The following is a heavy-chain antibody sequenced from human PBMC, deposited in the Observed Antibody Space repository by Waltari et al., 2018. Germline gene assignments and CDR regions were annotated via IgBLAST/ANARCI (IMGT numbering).Heavy chain of an antibody. Sequence: GGLVQPGRSLRLSCAASGFTFDDYAMHWVRQAPGKGLEWVSGINWNGGGPGYADSVKGRFTISRDNVKNSLYLQINDLRAEDTAFYYCAKDRIAAAPYWHFDLWGRGTLVTVSS. D-gene: IGHD6-13*01. CDR3: AKDRIAAAPYWHFDL. V-gene: IGHV3-9*01. CDR2: INWNGGGP. J-gene: IGHJ2*01. CDR1: GFTFDDYA.